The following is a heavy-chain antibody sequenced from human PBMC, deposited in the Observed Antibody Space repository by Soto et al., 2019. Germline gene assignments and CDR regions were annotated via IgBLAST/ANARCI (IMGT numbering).Heavy chain of an antibody. V-gene: IGHV3-48*01. CDR1: GLTFSSYS. J-gene: IGHJ6*02. CDR3: ACVEESRYYYYGMDV. Sequence: GGSLRLSCAASGLTFSSYSMNWVRQAPGKGLEWVSYISSSSSTIYYADSVKGRFTISRDNAKNSLYLQMNSLRAEDTAVYYCACVEESRYYYYGMDVWGQGTTVTVSS. CDR2: ISSSSSTI.